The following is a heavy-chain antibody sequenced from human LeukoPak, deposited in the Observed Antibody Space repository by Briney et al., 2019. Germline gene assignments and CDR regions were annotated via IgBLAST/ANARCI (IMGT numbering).Heavy chain of an antibody. Sequence: PGGSLRLSCAASGFTFSSYSMNWVRQAPGKGLEWVAVISYDGSNLDYADSVKGRFTISRDNSKNTLYLQMNSLRAEDTAVYYCARDGEGVLGFDYWGQGTLVTVSS. CDR2: ISYDGSNL. CDR3: ARDGEGVLGFDY. V-gene: IGHV3-30*03. J-gene: IGHJ4*02. CDR1: GFTFSSYS. D-gene: IGHD2-8*02.